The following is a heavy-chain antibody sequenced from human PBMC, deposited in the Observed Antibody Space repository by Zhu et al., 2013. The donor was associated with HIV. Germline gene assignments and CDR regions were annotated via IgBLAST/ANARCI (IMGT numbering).Heavy chain of an antibody. D-gene: IGHD5-12*01. Sequence: QLVQSGPEVKKPGASVKVSCKASGYSFANYGVTWVRQAPGQGLEWMGWMNPNSGKTGHAQNFQGRLTMTRDTSTSTAYMELSSLRSDDTAVYYCASYSGYSIWGQGTLVTVSS. CDR1: GYSFANYG. CDR2: MNPNSGKT. V-gene: IGHV1-8*02. CDR3: ASYSGYSI. J-gene: IGHJ4*02.